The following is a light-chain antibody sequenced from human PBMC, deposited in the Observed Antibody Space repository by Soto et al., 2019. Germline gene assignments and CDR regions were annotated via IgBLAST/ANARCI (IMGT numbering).Light chain of an antibody. CDR2: GAS. V-gene: IGKV3-11*01. J-gene: IGKJ3*01. Sequence: EIVLTQSPATLSLSPGERATLSCRASQSVSSYLAWYQQKPGQAPRLLIYGASNRATGIPARFSGSGSGTDVTLTISSLEPEDFAVYYCQQRSNGFTFGPGTKVDIK. CDR3: QQRSNGFT. CDR1: QSVSSY.